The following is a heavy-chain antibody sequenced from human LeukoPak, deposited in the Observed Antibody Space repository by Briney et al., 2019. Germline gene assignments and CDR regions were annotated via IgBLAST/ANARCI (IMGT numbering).Heavy chain of an antibody. D-gene: IGHD3-22*01. V-gene: IGHV4-59*01. Sequence: SETLSLTCTVSGGSISSYYWSWIRQPPGKGLEWIGYIYYSGSTNHNPSLKSRVTISVDTSKNQFSLKLSSVTAADTAVYYCARGQDDSSGYAFDIWGQGTMVTVSS. J-gene: IGHJ3*02. CDR2: IYYSGST. CDR3: ARGQDDSSGYAFDI. CDR1: GGSISSYY.